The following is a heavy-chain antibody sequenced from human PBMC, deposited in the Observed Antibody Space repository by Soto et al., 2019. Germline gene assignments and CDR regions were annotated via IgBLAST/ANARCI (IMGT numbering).Heavy chain of an antibody. D-gene: IGHD2-8*01. V-gene: IGHV3-23*01. CDR1: RFSFSSYE. Sequence: HPGGSLRLSCVASRFSFSSYEMSWVRQAAGKGLEWVSRVSLTGDRTNYAGSVKGRFTVSRDNFKNTLYLEMDSLRPEDTAIYYCARGGGYCTPTSCAIDSWGRGTPVTVSS. CDR3: ARGGGYCTPTSCAIDS. CDR2: VSLTGDRT. J-gene: IGHJ4*02.